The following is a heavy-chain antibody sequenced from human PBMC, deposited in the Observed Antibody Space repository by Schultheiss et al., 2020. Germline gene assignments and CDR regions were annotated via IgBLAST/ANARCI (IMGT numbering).Heavy chain of an antibody. CDR3: ARVLARVIAVLADYYYGMDV. CDR2: IIPIFGTA. D-gene: IGHD6-19*01. CDR1: GYTFNDYY. V-gene: IGHV1-46*02. J-gene: IGHJ6*02. Sequence: ASVKVSCKASGYTFNDYYFHWVRQAPGQGLEWMGGIIPIFGTANYAQKFQGRVTMTRDTSTSTVYMELSSLRSEDTAVYYCARVLARVIAVLADYYYGMDVWGQGTTVTVSS.